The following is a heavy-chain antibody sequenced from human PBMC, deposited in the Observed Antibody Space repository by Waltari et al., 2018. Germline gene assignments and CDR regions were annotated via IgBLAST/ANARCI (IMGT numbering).Heavy chain of an antibody. Sequence: EVQLVESGGGLVQPGGSLSLSCPASGFTFRSYRLSCDRQAPGKGLEWVANIKQDGSEKYYVDSVKGRFTISKDNAKNTLYLQKNSLRAEDTAVYYCARDHHGAGSWYGYWGQGTLVTVSS. D-gene: IGHD6-13*01. V-gene: IGHV3-7*01. CDR3: ARDHHGAGSWYGY. CDR1: GFTFRSYR. CDR2: IKQDGSEK. J-gene: IGHJ4*02.